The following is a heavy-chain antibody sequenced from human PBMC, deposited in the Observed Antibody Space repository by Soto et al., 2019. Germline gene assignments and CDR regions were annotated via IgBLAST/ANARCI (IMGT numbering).Heavy chain of an antibody. Sequence: SETLSLTCTVSGGSISSDGYYWSWIRQHPGKGLEWIGYIFYSGSTYYNPSLKSRVTISIGSSNNQFSLELSSVTAADTAVYYCARGLFSGNSYSGGWYFFDYWGQGALVTVSS. D-gene: IGHD1-26*01. CDR3: ARGLFSGNSYSGGWYFFDY. V-gene: IGHV4-31*03. J-gene: IGHJ4*02. CDR2: IFYSGST. CDR1: GGSISSDGYY.